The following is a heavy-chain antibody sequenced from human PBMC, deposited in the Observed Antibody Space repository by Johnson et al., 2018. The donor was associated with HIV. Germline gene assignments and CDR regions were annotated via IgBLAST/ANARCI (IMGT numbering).Heavy chain of an antibody. CDR3: AQDGTLRAFDI. CDR2: IKSKSDGGTT. J-gene: IGHJ3*02. V-gene: IGHV3-15*01. Sequence: VQLVESGGGLIQPGGSLRLSCAASGFTVSSNYMSWVRQAPGKGLEWVGRIKSKSDGGTTDYAAPVKGRFTISRDDSKNTLYLQMNSLKTEDTAVYYCAQDGTLRAFDIWGQGT. CDR1: GFTVSSNY.